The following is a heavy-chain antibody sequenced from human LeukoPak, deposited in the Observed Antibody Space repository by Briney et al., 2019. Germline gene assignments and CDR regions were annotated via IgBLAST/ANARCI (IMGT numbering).Heavy chain of an antibody. CDR2: IHRSGSP. CDR3: AREILGGFNPGAY. Sequence: PSETLSLTCTVSLDSTTSNFWSWVRQSPGKGLEWIGEIHRSGSPNYNPSLQSRVTISIDRSRNQIALELSSVTAADTAVYYCAREILGGFNPGAYWGQGTLVTVSS. D-gene: IGHD1-14*01. CDR1: LDSTTSNF. V-gene: IGHV4-4*02. J-gene: IGHJ4*02.